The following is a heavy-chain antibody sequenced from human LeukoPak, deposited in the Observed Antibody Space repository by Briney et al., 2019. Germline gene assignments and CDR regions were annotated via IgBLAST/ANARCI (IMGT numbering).Heavy chain of an antibody. CDR1: GFSLSTYG. CDR3: AKDHGTAVAGFYY. V-gene: IGHV3-23*01. J-gene: IGHJ4*02. Sequence: GGSLRLSCAASGFSLSTYGVSWVRQPPGKGLEWDSGITGTGGSTYYADSVKGRFTVSRDTSKNTLYLQMNSLRAEDTAIYYCAKDHGTAVAGFYYWGQGTLVTVSS. D-gene: IGHD6-19*01. CDR2: ITGTGGST.